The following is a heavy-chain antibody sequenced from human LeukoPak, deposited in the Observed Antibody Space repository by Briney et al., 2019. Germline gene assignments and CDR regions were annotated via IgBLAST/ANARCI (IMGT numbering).Heavy chain of an antibody. CDR2: ISSSSSYI. D-gene: IGHD5-18*01. CDR3: ARGIKYSYASSDY. Sequence: KPGGSLRLSCAASGFTFSSYSMNWVRQAPGKGLEWVSSISSSSSYIYYADSVKGRFTISRDNAKNSLYLQMNSLRAEDTAVYYCARGIKYSYASSDYWGQGTLVTVSP. V-gene: IGHV3-21*01. CDR1: GFTFSSYS. J-gene: IGHJ4*02.